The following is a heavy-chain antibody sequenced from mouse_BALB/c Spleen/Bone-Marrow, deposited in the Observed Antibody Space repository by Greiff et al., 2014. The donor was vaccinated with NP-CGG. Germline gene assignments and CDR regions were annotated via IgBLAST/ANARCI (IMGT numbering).Heavy chain of an antibody. D-gene: IGHD4-1*02. J-gene: IGHJ4*01. V-gene: IGHV1-4*01. CDR2: ITPNSDHT. CDR1: GYTFTSYT. Sequence: QVQLQQSGAELARPGASVKTSCKASGYTFTSYTMHWVKQRPGQGLEWIGYITPNSDHTNYNQKFKDRATLTADKSSSTAYMQLSSLTSEDSAIYYCSRSTFAHVMDSWGQGTSVTASS. CDR3: SRSTFAHVMDS.